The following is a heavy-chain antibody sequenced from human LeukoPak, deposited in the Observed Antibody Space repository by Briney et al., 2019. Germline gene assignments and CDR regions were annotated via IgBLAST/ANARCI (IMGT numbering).Heavy chain of an antibody. CDR1: GGSISSYY. J-gene: IGHJ5*02. V-gene: IGHV4-4*07. CDR2: IYTSGST. CDR3: ARGGRLDYDFWSGYVSFDP. D-gene: IGHD3-3*01. Sequence: PSETLSLTGTGSGGSISSYYWSWIRRPAGKGLEWIGRIYTSGSTNYNPSLKSRVTMSVDTSKNQFSLKLSSVTAADTAVYYCARGGRLDYDFWSGYVSFDPWGQGTLVTVSS.